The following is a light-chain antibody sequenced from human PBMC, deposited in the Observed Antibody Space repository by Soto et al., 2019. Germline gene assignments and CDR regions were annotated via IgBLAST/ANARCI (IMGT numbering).Light chain of an antibody. CDR3: QQRSNWPPIT. J-gene: IGKJ5*01. V-gene: IGKV3-11*01. Sequence: EIVLTQSPATLSLSPGERATLYRGASQSVSTNYLAWYQQKPGQAPRLLIYDASNRATGIPARFSGSGSGTDFTLTISSLEPEDFAVYYCQQRSNWPPITFGQGTRLEIK. CDR2: DAS. CDR1: QSVSTNY.